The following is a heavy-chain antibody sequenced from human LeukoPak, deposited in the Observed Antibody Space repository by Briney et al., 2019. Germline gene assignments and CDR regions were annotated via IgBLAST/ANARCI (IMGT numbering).Heavy chain of an antibody. CDR2: IYYSGST. J-gene: IGHJ4*02. CDR1: GGSISSYY. D-gene: IGHD3-10*01. CDR3: ARSGGGSGSYYLSAADY. V-gene: IGHV4-59*01. Sequence: PSETLSLTCTVSGGSISSYYWSWIRQPPGKGLEWIGYIYYSGSTNYNPSLKSRVTISVDTSKNQFSLKLSSVTAADTAVYYCARSGGGSGSYYLSAADYWGQGTLATVSS.